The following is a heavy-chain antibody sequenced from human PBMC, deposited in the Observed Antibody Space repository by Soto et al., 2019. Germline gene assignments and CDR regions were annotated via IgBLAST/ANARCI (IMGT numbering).Heavy chain of an antibody. D-gene: IGHD1-1*01. CDR2: IYYVDGT. CDR1: GFTVSGKRY. CDR3: ASWHEREHAYDV. J-gene: IGHJ3*01. Sequence: GGSLRLSCAAFGFTVSGKRYVAWVRQAPGKGLEWISAIYYVDGTFYADSVKGRFTTSSDSSKTTVYLQMNGLRPDDTAVYYCASWHEREHAYDVWGRGTTVTVSS. V-gene: IGHV3-53*01.